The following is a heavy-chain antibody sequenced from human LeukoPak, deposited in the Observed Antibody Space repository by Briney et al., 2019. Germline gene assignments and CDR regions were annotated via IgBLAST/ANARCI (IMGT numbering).Heavy chain of an antibody. CDR2: IYYSGST. D-gene: IGHD3-22*01. CDR3: ASRGPDYYYEKEYFQH. J-gene: IGHJ1*01. V-gene: IGHV4-39*07. Sequence: SETLSLTCTVSGGSISSSSYYWGWIRQPPGKGLEWIGSIYYSGSTYYNPSLKSRVTISVDTSKNQFSLKLSSVTAADTAVYYCASRGPDYYYEKEYFQHWGQGTLATVSS. CDR1: GGSISSSSYY.